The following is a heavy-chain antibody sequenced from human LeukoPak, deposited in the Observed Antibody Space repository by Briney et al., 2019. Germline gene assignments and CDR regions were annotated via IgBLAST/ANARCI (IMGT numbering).Heavy chain of an antibody. CDR2: INPGVSDT. J-gene: IGHJ5*02. CDR3: ARQPGAGWFDP. Sequence: KAGESLKISCQASGCSFTSSWIGWARQMPGKGLEWMAIINPGVSDTRYSPSFQGQVTISADKSISTVYLQWGSLKASDTAMYYCARQPGAGWFDPWGQGTLVTVSS. V-gene: IGHV5-51*01. D-gene: IGHD3-10*01. CDR1: GCSFTSSW.